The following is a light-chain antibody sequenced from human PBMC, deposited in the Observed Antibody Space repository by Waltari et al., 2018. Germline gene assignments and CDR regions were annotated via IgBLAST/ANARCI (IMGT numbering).Light chain of an antibody. V-gene: IGKV1-9*01. Sequence: IQLTQSPSSLSASVGDRVTITCRASQGISSYLAWYQQKPGKAPNLLIDGASTLQSGVPSRVSGSGSGTDFTLTINSLQPEDFATYYCQQLNSYLTFGQGTRLEIK. CDR2: GAS. CDR3: QQLNSYLT. J-gene: IGKJ5*01. CDR1: QGISSY.